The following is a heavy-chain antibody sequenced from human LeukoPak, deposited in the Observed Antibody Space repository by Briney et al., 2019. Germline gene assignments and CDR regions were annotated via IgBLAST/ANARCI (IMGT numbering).Heavy chain of an antibody. CDR2: IRYDGSNK. D-gene: IGHD3-10*01. CDR3: AEDLGHRTFGDGFDY. V-gene: IGHV3-30*02. Sequence: GGSLRLTCAASGFTFSSYGMHWVRQAPGKGLEWVAFIRYDGSNKYYADSVKGRFTISRDNSKNTLYLQMNSLRAEDTAVYYCAEDLGHRTFGDGFDYWGQGTLVTVSS. J-gene: IGHJ4*02. CDR1: GFTFSSYG.